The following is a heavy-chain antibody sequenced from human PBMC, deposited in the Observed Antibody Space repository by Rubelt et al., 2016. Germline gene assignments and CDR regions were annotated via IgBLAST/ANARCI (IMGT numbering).Heavy chain of an antibody. J-gene: IGHJ4*02. CDR2: IHPSGST. CDR1: GGSFSGYY. CDR3: ARRGVSGYVDS. Sequence: QVQLQQWGAGLLKPSETLSLTCAVYGGSFSGYYCTWIRQPPGKGLEWIGEIHPSGSTNYNPSLKSRVTISADTSKNQFSRNLNSVTAADTAVYYGARRGVSGYVDSWGQGTLVTVSS. V-gene: IGHV4-34*01. D-gene: IGHD3-10*01.